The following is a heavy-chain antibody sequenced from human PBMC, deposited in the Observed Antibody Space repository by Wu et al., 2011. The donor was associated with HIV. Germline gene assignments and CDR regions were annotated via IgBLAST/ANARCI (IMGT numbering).Heavy chain of an antibody. D-gene: IGHD3-9*01. CDR2: VNPSGGST. J-gene: IGHJ4*02. V-gene: IGHV1-46*01. Sequence: VKVSCKASGYTFSGYYMHWVRQAPGQGLEWMGWVNPSGGSTSYAQKFQGRVTMTRDTSTSTVYMELSSLRSEDTAVYYCARQQYFDWPRGGFDYWGQGTLVTVSS. CDR1: GYTFSGYY. CDR3: ARQQYFDWPRGGFDY.